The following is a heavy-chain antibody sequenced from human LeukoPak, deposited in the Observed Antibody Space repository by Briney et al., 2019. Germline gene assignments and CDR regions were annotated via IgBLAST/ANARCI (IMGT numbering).Heavy chain of an antibody. D-gene: IGHD1-26*01. CDR1: GFTFSSYS. CDR2: ISSSTSYI. CDR3: ARDRVGATDYFDY. V-gene: IGHV3-21*01. Sequence: GGSLRLSCAASGFTFSSYSMNWIRQAPGKGLEWVSSISSSTSYIYYADSVKGRFTISKDNAENSLYLQMNSLRAEDTAVYYCARDRVGATDYFDYWGQGTLVTVSS. J-gene: IGHJ4*02.